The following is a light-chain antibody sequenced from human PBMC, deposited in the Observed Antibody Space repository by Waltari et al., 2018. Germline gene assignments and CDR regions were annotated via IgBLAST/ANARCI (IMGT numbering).Light chain of an antibody. CDR3: PHSPTEPEVP. CDR1: QWINNW. V-gene: IGKV1-5*03. J-gene: IGKJ4*01. Sequence: QMTQSPSTLSASVGARVIIPCRASQWINNWLAWYQQKPGTAPTLLIFEASSFSRFVPSRFSGSGSGPSFTLPLNSLQPSSLSNSYCPHSPTEPEVPFGGGTKVEIK. CDR2: EAS.